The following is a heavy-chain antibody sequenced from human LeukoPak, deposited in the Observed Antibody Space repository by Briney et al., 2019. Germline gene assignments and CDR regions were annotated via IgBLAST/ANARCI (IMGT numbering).Heavy chain of an antibody. CDR1: GFTFSSYG. V-gene: IGHV3-30*18. Sequence: GGSLRLSCAASGFTFSSYGMHWVRQAPGKGLEWVAVISYDGSNKYYADSVKGRFTISRDNSKNTLYLQMNSLRAEDTAVYYCAKHHFYGSGSEPDYWGQGTLVTVSS. CDR3: AKHHFYGSGSEPDY. D-gene: IGHD3-10*01. CDR2: ISYDGSNK. J-gene: IGHJ4*02.